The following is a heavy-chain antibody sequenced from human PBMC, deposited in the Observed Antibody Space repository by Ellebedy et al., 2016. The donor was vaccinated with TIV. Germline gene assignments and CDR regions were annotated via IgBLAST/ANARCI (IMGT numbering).Heavy chain of an antibody. V-gene: IGHV3-30*09. Sequence: GGSLRLSXAASGFTFSYYSMHWVRQAPGKGLEWVAVISHDGSNKYLAESVKGRFAISRDDSKNTLYLPMNTLRTEDSAVYLCTRGSSSRGHFDSWGQGTLVTVSS. D-gene: IGHD6-13*01. CDR2: ISHDGSNK. J-gene: IGHJ4*02. CDR3: TRGSSSRGHFDS. CDR1: GFTFSYYS.